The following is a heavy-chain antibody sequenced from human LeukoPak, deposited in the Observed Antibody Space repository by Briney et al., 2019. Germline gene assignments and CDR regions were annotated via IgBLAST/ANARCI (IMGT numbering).Heavy chain of an antibody. Sequence: ASVKVSCKASGFTFTSSAVQWVRQARGQRLEWIGWIVVGSGNTNYAQKFQERVTITRDMSTSTAYMELSSLRSEDTAVYYCAAEPQYYYDSSGYSEHAFDIWGQGTMVTVSS. V-gene: IGHV1-58*01. CDR1: GFTFTSSA. CDR3: AAEPQYYYDSSGYSEHAFDI. CDR2: IVVGSGNT. J-gene: IGHJ3*02. D-gene: IGHD3-22*01.